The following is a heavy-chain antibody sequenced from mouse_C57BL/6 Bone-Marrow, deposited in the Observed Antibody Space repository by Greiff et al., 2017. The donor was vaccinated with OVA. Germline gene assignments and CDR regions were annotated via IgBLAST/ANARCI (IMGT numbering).Heavy chain of an antibody. J-gene: IGHJ1*03. Sequence: DVQLQESGAELVRPGASVKLSCTASGFNIKDDYMHWVKQRPEQGLEWIGWIDPENGDTEYASKVQGKATITADTSSNTAYLQLSSLTSEDTAVYYCTTDYYGSSDWYFDVWGTGTTVTVSS. CDR3: TTDYYGSSDWYFDV. CDR2: IDPENGDT. CDR1: GFNIKDDY. V-gene: IGHV14-4*01. D-gene: IGHD1-1*01.